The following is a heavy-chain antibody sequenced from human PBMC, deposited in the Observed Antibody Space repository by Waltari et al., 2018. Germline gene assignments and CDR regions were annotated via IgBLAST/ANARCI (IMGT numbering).Heavy chain of an antibody. CDR2: IYYSGST. D-gene: IGHD1-26*01. Sequence: QVQLQESGPGLVKPSEPLSLTCTVSGGSISSYSWSWLRQPPGKGLEWIGYIYYSGSTNYNPSLKSRVTISVDTSKNQFSLKLSSVTAADTAVYYCASGILSGSYSDYWGQGTLVTVSS. J-gene: IGHJ4*02. CDR3: ASGILSGSYSDY. V-gene: IGHV4-59*01. CDR1: GGSISSYS.